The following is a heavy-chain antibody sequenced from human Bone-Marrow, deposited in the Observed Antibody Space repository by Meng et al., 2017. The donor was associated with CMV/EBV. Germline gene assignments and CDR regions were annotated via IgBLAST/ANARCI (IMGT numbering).Heavy chain of an antibody. J-gene: IGHJ4*02. CDR3: ARDRRRWELLFDY. D-gene: IGHD1-26*01. V-gene: IGHV3-30*04. CDR2: ISYDGSNK. CDR1: GFTFSSYA. Sequence: GGSLRLSCAASGFTFSSYAMHWVRQAPGKGLEWVAVISYDGSNKYYADSVKGRFTISRDNSKNTLYLQMNSLRAEDTAVYYCARDRRRWELLFDYWGQGTRVTVSS.